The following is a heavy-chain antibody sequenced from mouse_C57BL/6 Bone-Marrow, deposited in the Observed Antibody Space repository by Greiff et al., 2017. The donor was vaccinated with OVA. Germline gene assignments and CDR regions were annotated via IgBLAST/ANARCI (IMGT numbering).Heavy chain of an antibody. J-gene: IGHJ3*01. V-gene: IGHV5-4*01. Sequence: DVHLVESGGGLVKPGGSLKLSCAASGFTFSSYAMSWVRQTPEKRLEWVATISDGGSYTYYPDNVKGRFTISRDNAKNNLYLQMSHLKSEDTAMYYCARDLYYYGSSPWFAYWGQGTLVTVSA. CDR2: ISDGGSYT. CDR1: GFTFSSYA. CDR3: ARDLYYYGSSPWFAY. D-gene: IGHD1-1*01.